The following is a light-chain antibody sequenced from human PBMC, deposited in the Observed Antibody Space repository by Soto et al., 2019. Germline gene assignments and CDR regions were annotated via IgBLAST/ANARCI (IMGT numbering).Light chain of an antibody. V-gene: IGLV8-61*01. CDR1: SASVLTSYY. J-gene: IGLJ2*01. CDR2: STN. CDR3: ALYVGSGTVV. Sequence: QAVVSQEPSFSVSPGETVTLTCGLTSASVLTSYYPSWYQQTPGQAPRTLIYSTNIRSSGVPDRFSGSILGNKAALTITGAQADDESDYYCALYVGSGTVVFGGGTMLTVL.